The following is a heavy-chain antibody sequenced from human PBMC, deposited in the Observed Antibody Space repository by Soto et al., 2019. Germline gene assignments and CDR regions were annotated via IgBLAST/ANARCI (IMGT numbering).Heavy chain of an antibody. CDR3: ARDRRVVVVPAAISYYYGMDV. CDR2: ISSSSSYI. Sequence: GGSLRLSCAASGFTLSSYSMNWVRQAPGKGLEWVSSISSSSSYIYYADSVKGRFTISRDNAKNSLYLQMNSLRAEDTAVYYCARDRRVVVVPAAISYYYGMDVWGQGTTVTVSS. CDR1: GFTLSSYS. D-gene: IGHD2-2*02. V-gene: IGHV3-21*01. J-gene: IGHJ6*02.